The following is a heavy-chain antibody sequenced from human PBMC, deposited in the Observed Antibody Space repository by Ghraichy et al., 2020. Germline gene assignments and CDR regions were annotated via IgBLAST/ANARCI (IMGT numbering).Heavy chain of an antibody. V-gene: IGHV2-70*01. Sequence: SGPTLVKPTQTLTLTCTFSGFSLTTSGMCVSWIRQPPGKALEWLALIAWDDHKYYSASLRARLTISKDTSKNQVVLTMTNMDPVDTATYYCARIRETLLSPSDDKDYFDFWGQGTLVTVSS. CDR2: IAWDDHK. D-gene: IGHD3-16*02. CDR3: ARIRETLLSPSDDKDYFDF. CDR1: GFSLTTSGMC. J-gene: IGHJ4*02.